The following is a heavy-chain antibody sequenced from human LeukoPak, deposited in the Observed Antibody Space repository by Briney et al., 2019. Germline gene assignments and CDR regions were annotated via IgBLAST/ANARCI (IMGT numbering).Heavy chain of an antibody. Sequence: GGSLRLSCSASGFTFSTYVMHWVRQAPGKGLEYVSAISSNGDNTYYADSVKGRFTISRDNSKNTLYLQMSSLRADDTAVYYCVSGTGYWGQGTLVTVSS. D-gene: IGHD1-26*01. CDR1: GFTFSTYV. CDR3: VSGTGY. J-gene: IGHJ4*02. V-gene: IGHV3-64D*06. CDR2: ISSNGDNT.